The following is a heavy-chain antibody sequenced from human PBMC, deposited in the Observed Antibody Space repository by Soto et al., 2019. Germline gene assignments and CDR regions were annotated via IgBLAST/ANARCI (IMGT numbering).Heavy chain of an antibody. CDR3: ARVRTGYSYGYSYYGMDV. V-gene: IGHV4-59*08. D-gene: IGHD5-18*01. Sequence: TLSLTCTVSGGSISSYYWSWIRQPPGKGLEWIGYIYYSGSTNYNPSLKSRVTISVDTSKNQFSLKLSSVTAADTAVYYCARVRTGYSYGYSYYGMDVWGQGTTVTVSS. CDR2: IYYSGST. J-gene: IGHJ6*02. CDR1: GGSISSYY.